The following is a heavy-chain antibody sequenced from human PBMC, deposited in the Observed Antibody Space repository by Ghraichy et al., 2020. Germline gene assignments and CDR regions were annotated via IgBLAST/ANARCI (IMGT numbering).Heavy chain of an antibody. D-gene: IGHD3-10*01. Sequence: SETLSLTCAVYGGSFSGYYWSWIRQPPGKGLEWFGEINHIGSNNYNTFLESRGTITVDTSKKQFSLKLSSVTAADTAVYYCVRAMGYGSGYFQHWGQGTPVTVSS. CDR1: GGSFSGYY. J-gene: IGHJ1*01. V-gene: IGHV4-34*01. CDR3: VRAMGYGSGYFQH. CDR2: INHIGSN.